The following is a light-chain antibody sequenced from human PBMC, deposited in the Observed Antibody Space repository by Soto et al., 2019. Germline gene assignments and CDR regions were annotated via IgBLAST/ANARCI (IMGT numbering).Light chain of an antibody. CDR3: AAWDDSLNGHVV. J-gene: IGLJ2*01. V-gene: IGLV1-44*01. Sequence: QSALTQPASVSGSPGQSITISCTGTSSDVGGYNYVSWYQQLPGTAPKLLIYSNNQRPSGVPDRFSGSKSGTSASLAISGLQSEDEADYYCAAWDDSLNGHVVFGGGTKLTVL. CDR1: SSDVGGYNY. CDR2: SNN.